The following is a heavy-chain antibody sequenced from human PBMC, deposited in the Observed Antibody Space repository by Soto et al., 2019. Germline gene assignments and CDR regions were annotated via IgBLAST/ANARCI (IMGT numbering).Heavy chain of an antibody. CDR3: AREPDYGDDDAFDI. D-gene: IGHD4-17*01. J-gene: IGHJ3*02. V-gene: IGHV1-69*08. CDR2: IIPIRGIA. Sequence: QVQLVQSGAEVKKPGSSVKVSCKASGGTFSSYTISWVRQAPEQGLEWMGRIIPIRGIANYAQKFQGRVTITADKSTSTAYMELSSLRSEDTAVYYCAREPDYGDDDAFDIWGQGTMVTVSA. CDR1: GGTFSSYT.